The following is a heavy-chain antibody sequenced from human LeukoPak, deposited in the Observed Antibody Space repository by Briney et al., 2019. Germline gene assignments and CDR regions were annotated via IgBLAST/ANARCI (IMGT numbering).Heavy chain of an antibody. CDR1: GDSISSYY. CDR2: IYHSGST. V-gene: IGHV4-59*12. CDR3: ARASRVPLFS. Sequence: SETLSLTCTVSGDSISSYYWSWIRQPPGKGLEWIGNIYHSGSTNYNPSLKSRVTISVDKSKNQFSLKLSSVTAADTAVYYCARASRVPLFSWGQGTLVTVSS. D-gene: IGHD2-2*01. J-gene: IGHJ4*02.